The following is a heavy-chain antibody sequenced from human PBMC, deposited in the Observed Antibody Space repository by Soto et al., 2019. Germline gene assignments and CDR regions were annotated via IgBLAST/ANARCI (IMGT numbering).Heavy chain of an antibody. J-gene: IGHJ5*02. V-gene: IGHV3-30*18. CDR1: GFTFSSYG. CDR3: AKGVCRTGGDCYLYNWFDP. CDR2: ISYDGSNK. D-gene: IGHD2-21*02. Sequence: GGSLRLSCAASGFTFSSYGMHWVRQAPGKGLEWVAVISYDGSNKYYADSVKGRFTISRDNSKNTLYLQMNSLRAEDTAVYYCAKGVCRTGGDCYLYNWFDPWGQGTLVTVSS.